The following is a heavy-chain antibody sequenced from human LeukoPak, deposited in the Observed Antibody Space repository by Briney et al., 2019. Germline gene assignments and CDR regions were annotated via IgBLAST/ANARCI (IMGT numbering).Heavy chain of an antibody. V-gene: IGHV1-69*05. D-gene: IGHD3-22*01. J-gene: IGHJ4*02. CDR1: GGTFSSYA. Sequence: TVKVSCKASGGTFSSYAISWVRQAPGQGLEWMGGIIPIFGTANYAQKFQGRVTITTDESTSTAYMELSSLRSEDTAVYYCARDRDDSSGYDMFFDYWGQGTLVTVSS. CDR3: ARDRDDSSGYDMFFDY. CDR2: IIPIFGTA.